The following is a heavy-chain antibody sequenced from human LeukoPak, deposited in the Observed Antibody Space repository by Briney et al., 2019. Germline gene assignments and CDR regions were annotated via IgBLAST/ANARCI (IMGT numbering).Heavy chain of an antibody. CDR3: ARDKTNYYDSSGYWPDAFDI. CDR1: GYTFTSYG. V-gene: IGHV1-18*01. J-gene: IGHJ3*02. D-gene: IGHD3-22*01. CDR2: ISAYNGNT. Sequence: ASVKVSCKASGYTFTSYGISWVRQAPGQGLEWMGWISAYNGNTNYAQKFQGRVTITADKSTSTAYMELSSLRSEDTAVYYCARDKTNYYDSSGYWPDAFDIWGQGTMVTVSS.